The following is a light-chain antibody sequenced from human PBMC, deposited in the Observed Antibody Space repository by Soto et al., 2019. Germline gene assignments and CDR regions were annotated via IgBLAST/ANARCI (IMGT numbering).Light chain of an antibody. V-gene: IGKV1-39*01. CDR1: QSISSY. CDR3: QQSYSTPQT. J-gene: IGKJ1*01. Sequence: DIQLTQSPSSLSASVGDRVTITCRASQSISSYLNWYQQKPGKAPKPLIYAASSLQSGVPSRFSGSGSGTDFTLTISSLQPEDFATYYCQQSYSTPQTCGQGTKVDI. CDR2: AAS.